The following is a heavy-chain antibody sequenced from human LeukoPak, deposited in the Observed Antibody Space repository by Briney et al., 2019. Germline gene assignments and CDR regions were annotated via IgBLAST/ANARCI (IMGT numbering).Heavy chain of an antibody. CDR3: ARSYRSSLYFGASRQNYYYYYGMDV. CDR1: GFTFSSYS. D-gene: IGHD6-13*01. Sequence: GGSLRLSCAASGFTFSSYSMNWVRQAPGKGLEWVSSISSSSSYIYYADSVKGRFTISRDNAKNSLYLQMNSLRAEDTAVYYCARSYRSSLYFGASRQNYYYYYGMDVWGQGTTVTVSS. J-gene: IGHJ6*02. V-gene: IGHV3-21*01. CDR2: ISSSSSYI.